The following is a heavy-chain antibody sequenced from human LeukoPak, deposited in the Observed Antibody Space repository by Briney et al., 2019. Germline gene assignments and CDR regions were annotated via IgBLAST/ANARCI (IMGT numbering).Heavy chain of an antibody. V-gene: IGHV3-7*03. D-gene: IGHD3-9*01. CDR3: ARDRTGYSSDDAFDI. CDR2: IKQDGSEK. Sequence: GGSLRLSCAASGFTFSSYWMSWVRQAPGKGLEWVANIKQDGSEKYYVDSVKGRFTISRDNAKNSLYLQMNSLRAEDTAVYYCARDRTGYSSDDAFDIWGQGTMVTVSS. CDR1: GFTFSSYW. J-gene: IGHJ3*02.